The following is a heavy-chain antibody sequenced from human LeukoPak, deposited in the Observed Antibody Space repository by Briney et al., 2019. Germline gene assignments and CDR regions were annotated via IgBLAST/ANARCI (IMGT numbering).Heavy chain of an antibody. CDR3: ARGIIGVPGIDY. D-gene: IGHD6-19*01. J-gene: IGHJ4*02. V-gene: IGHV3-7*05. Sequence: GGSLRLSCIGSDFTFSAHWMNWVRQAPGKGLEWVANIKEDGSEKYYVDSVEGRFTISRDNAKNSLYLQMNSLRAEDTAVYYCARGIIGVPGIDYWGQGNLVTVSS. CDR1: DFTFSAHW. CDR2: IKEDGSEK.